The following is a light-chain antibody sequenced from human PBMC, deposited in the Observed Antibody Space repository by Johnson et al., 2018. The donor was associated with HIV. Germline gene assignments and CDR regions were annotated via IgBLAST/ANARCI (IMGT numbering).Light chain of an antibody. Sequence: QLVLTQPPSVSAAPGQKVTISCSGSSSNIENDFVSWYQQLPGTAPKLLIYENNKRPSGIPDRFSGSKSGTSATLGITGLQTGDEADYYCGTWDSSLSAGPYVFGTGTKVTVL. V-gene: IGLV1-51*02. CDR3: GTWDSSLSAGPYV. CDR1: SSNIENDF. CDR2: ENN. J-gene: IGLJ1*01.